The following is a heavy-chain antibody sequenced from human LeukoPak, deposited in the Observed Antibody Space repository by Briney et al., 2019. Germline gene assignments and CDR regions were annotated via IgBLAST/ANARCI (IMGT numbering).Heavy chain of an antibody. Sequence: PSETLSLTCAVYGGSFSGYYWSWIRQPPGKGLEWIGEINHSGSTNYNPSLKSRVTISVDTSKNQFSLKLSSVTAADTAVYYCARGASAYCSSTSCYMRPYGYYYGMDVWGQGTTVTVSS. CDR3: ARGASAYCSSTSCYMRPYGYYYGMDV. D-gene: IGHD2-2*02. J-gene: IGHJ6*02. V-gene: IGHV4-34*01. CDR1: GGSFSGYY. CDR2: INHSGST.